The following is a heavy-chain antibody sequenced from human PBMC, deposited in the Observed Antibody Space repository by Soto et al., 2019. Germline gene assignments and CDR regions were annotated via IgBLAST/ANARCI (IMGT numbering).Heavy chain of an antibody. V-gene: IGHV1-69*13. CDR3: AREITSAVVVPSSDWFDP. D-gene: IGHD3-22*01. Sequence: GASVKVSCKASGGTFSSYAISWVRQAPGQGLEWMGGIIPIFGTANYAQKFQGRVTITADESTSTAYMELSSLRSEDTAVYYCAREITSAVVVPSSDWFDPWGQGTLVTVSS. CDR2: IIPIFGTA. CDR1: GGTFSSYA. J-gene: IGHJ5*02.